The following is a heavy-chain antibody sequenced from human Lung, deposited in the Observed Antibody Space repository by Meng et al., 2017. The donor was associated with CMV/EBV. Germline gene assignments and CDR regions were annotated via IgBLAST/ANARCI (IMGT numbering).Heavy chain of an antibody. CDR3: ARMRGSGIEDY. Sequence: SETLSLXCTVSGGPIKNPNYYWSWNRHQPGKGLEWLGYSYYTGAYYNPSLASRIFISLDSSSNRYSLTLRAVTAADTALYFCARMRGSGIEDYWGPGTLVTVSS. CDR2: SYYTGA. J-gene: IGHJ4*02. D-gene: IGHD3-10*01. CDR1: GGPIKNPNYY. V-gene: IGHV4-31*03.